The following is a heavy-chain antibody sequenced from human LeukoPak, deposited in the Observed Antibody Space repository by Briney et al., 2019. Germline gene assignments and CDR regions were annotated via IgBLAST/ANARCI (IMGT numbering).Heavy chain of an antibody. CDR1: GGSIRSYY. CDR2: IYYSGST. V-gene: IGHV4-59*01. CDR3: ARGGRVVVAATAVDY. J-gene: IGHJ4*02. D-gene: IGHD2-15*01. Sequence: PSETLSLTCTVSGGSIRSYYWSWIRQPPGKGLEWIGYIYYSGSTNYYPSLKSRVTISVDTSKNQSSLKLSSVTAADTAVYYCARGGRVVVAATAVDYWGQGTLVTVSS.